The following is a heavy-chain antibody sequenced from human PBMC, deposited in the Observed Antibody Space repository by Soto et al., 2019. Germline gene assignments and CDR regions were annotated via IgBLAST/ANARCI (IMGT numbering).Heavy chain of an antibody. Sequence: QVQLVQSGAEVKKPESSVKVSCKAPGGTFSTYAISWVRQAPGQGFEWMGGIIPMFGTANYGQRFQDRVTITEDESTNTVYMELSSLRYEITGVYFCASGIQLWLRRITNGYTGGGQGTLVTVSS. J-gene: IGHJ4*02. D-gene: IGHD5-18*01. CDR1: GGTFSTYA. CDR2: IIPMFGTA. CDR3: ASGIQLWLRRITNGYTG. V-gene: IGHV1-69*12.